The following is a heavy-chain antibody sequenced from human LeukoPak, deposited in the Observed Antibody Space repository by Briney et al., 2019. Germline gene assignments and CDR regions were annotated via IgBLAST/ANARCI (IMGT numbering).Heavy chain of an antibody. CDR1: GGSFSGYY. CDR2: INHSGST. CDR3: ARGDVGATLDFYYFDMDV. D-gene: IGHD1-26*01. V-gene: IGHV4-34*01. Sequence: SETLSLTCAVYGGSFSGYYWSWIRQPPGKGLEWIGEINHSGSTNYNPSLKSRVTISVDTSKNQFSLKLSSVTAADTAVYYCARGDVGATLDFYYFDMDVWGRGTTVTVSS. J-gene: IGHJ6*02.